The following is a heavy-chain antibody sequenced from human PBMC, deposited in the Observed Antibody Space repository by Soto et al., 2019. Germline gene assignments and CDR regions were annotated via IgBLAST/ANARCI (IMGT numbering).Heavy chain of an antibody. CDR3: AKALGIAVAGNGSVFDY. J-gene: IGHJ4*02. Sequence: EVQLLESGGGLVQPGGSLRLSCAASGFTFRSYAMSLVRQAPGKGLEWVSAISGSGGSPYYADSVKGRFTISRDKSNNTLYLQMNNLRAEDTAVYYCAKALGIAVAGNGSVFDYWGQGSLVTVYS. CDR2: ISGSGGSP. V-gene: IGHV3-23*01. CDR1: GFTFRSYA. D-gene: IGHD6-19*01.